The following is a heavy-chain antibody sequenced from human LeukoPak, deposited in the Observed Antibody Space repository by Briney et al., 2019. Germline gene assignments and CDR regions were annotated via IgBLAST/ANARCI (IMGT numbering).Heavy chain of an antibody. J-gene: IGHJ4*02. CDR3: ARGRGSGWYDY. CDR2: IYSGGNT. Sequence: GGSLRLSCEASGLIVSSNNMNWVRQAPGKGLEWVSLIYSGGNTYYADSVKGRFTISRDNSKNTVYVQMNSLRAEDTAVYYCARGRGSGWYDYWGQGTLVTVSS. V-gene: IGHV3-66*01. D-gene: IGHD6-19*01. CDR1: GLIVSSNN.